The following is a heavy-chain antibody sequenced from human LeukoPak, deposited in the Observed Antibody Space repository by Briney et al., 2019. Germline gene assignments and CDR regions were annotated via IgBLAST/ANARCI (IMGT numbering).Heavy chain of an antibody. J-gene: IGHJ4*02. CDR3: ARGYSSGWYGAPHFDY. V-gene: IGHV3-43D*03. D-gene: IGHD6-19*01. Sequence: GGSLRLSCAASGFIFDDYAMHWVRQAPGKGLEWVSLITWNGGSTYYADSVKGRFTISRDNSKNSLYLQMNSLRAEDTAVYYCARGYSSGWYGAPHFDYWGQGTLVTVSS. CDR1: GFIFDDYA. CDR2: ITWNGGST.